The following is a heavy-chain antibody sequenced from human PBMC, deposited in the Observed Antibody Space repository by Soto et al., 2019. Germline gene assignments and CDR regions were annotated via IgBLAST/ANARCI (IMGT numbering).Heavy chain of an antibody. V-gene: IGHV3-74*01. Sequence: HPGGSLRLSCAASGFTFSKFWIHWVRQAPGKGPEWVSSLNSDGTTTTYADSVKGRFTISRDNAKNTLYLQMSSLSAEDTAVYYCASLFDSTYTPRAFDHWGQGTQVTVSS. CDR3: ASLFDSTYTPRAFDH. CDR2: LNSDGTTT. CDR1: GFTFSKFW. J-gene: IGHJ4*02. D-gene: IGHD2-2*02.